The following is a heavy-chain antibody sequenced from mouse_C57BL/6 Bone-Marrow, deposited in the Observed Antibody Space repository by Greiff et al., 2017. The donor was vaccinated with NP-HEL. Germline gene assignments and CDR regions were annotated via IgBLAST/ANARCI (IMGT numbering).Heavy chain of an antibody. J-gene: IGHJ3*01. D-gene: IGHD2-4*01. Sequence: VQLQQSGPVLVKPGASVKMSCKASGYTFTDYYMNWVKQSHGKSLAWIGVINPSNGGTSYNQKFKGKATLTVDKSSSTAYMELNSRTAEDSAGYYCARLDYEYLFAYWGQGTLVTVSA. V-gene: IGHV1-19*01. CDR3: ARLDYEYLFAY. CDR1: GYTFTDYY. CDR2: INPSNGGT.